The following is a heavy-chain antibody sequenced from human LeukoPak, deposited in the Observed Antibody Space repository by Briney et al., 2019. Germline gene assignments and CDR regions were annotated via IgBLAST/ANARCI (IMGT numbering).Heavy chain of an antibody. Sequence: GASVKVSCKASGYTFTSYAMHWVRQAPGQRLEWMGWINAGNGNTKYSQKFQGRVTITRDTSASTAYMELSSLRSEDTAVYYCARVPPPQYYYDSSGYSGYWGQGTLVTVSS. CDR2: INAGNGNT. D-gene: IGHD3-22*01. J-gene: IGHJ4*02. CDR3: ARVPPPQYYYDSSGYSGY. V-gene: IGHV1-3*01. CDR1: GYTFTSYA.